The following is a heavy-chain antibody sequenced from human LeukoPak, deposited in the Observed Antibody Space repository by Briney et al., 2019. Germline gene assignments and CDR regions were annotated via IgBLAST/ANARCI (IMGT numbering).Heavy chain of an antibody. CDR3: ASNIVVVVAATAGAFDI. CDR1: GFTFSRYA. J-gene: IGHJ3*02. D-gene: IGHD2-15*01. V-gene: IGHV3-30*04. Sequence: GGSLRLSCAASGFTFSRYAMHWVREAPGKGLGWGAVISYDGSNKYYADSVKGRFTISRDNSKNTLYLQMNSLRAEDTAVYYCASNIVVVVAATAGAFDIWDQGTMVTVSS. CDR2: ISYDGSNK.